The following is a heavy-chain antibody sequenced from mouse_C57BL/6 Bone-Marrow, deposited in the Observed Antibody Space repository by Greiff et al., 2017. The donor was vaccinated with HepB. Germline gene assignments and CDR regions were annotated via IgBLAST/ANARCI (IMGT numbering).Heavy chain of an antibody. CDR1: GYTFTSYG. CDR3: ARYALRGYFDV. Sequence: VQLQESGAELARPGASVKLSCKASGYTFTSYGISWVKQSTGQGLEWIGEIYPRSGNTYYNEKFKGKATLTADKSSSTAYMELRSLTSEDSAVYFCARYALRGYFDVWGTGTTVTVSS. D-gene: IGHD1-1*01. J-gene: IGHJ1*03. V-gene: IGHV1-81*01. CDR2: IYPRSGNT.